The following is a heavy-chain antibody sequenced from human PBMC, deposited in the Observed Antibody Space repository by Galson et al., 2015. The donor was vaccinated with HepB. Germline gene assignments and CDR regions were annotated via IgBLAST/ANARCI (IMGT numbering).Heavy chain of an antibody. CDR1: GFSFSSYA. Sequence: SLRLSCAASGFSFSSYAMSWVRQAPGKGLEWVSAISSSGANTYYADSVKGRFAISRDNSKHTLYLQMNSLRAEDTAVYYCAKVRQQLVRGLYYYYGMDVWGQGTTVTVSS. D-gene: IGHD6-13*01. CDR3: AKVRQQLVRGLYYYYGMDV. CDR2: ISSSGANT. V-gene: IGHV3-23*01. J-gene: IGHJ6*02.